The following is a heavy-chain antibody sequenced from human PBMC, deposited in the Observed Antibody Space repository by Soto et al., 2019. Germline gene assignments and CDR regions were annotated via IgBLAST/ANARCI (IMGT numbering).Heavy chain of an antibody. CDR2: IYYSGST. D-gene: IGHD5-12*01. J-gene: IGHJ3*02. CDR1: GGSISSYY. V-gene: IGHV4-59*01. CDR3: ARGYIVATKRNAFDI. Sequence: SETLSLTCTVSGGSISSYYWSWIRQPPGKGLEWIGYIYYSGSTNYNPSLKSRVTISVDTSKNQFSLKLSSVTAADTAVYYCARGYIVATKRNAFDIWGQGTMVTVSS.